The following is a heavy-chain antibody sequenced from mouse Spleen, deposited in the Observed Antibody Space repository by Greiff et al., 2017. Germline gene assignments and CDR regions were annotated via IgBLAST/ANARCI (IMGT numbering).Heavy chain of an antibody. Sequence: VQLQQSGPGLVKPSQSLSLTCSVTGYSITSGYYWNWIRQFPGNKLEWMGYISYDGSNNYNPSLKNRISITRDTSKNQFFLKLNSVTTEDTATYYCARRGGSSFFDYWGQGTTLTVSS. J-gene: IGHJ2*01. CDR3: ARRGGSSFFDY. V-gene: IGHV3-6*01. CDR2: ISYDGSN. CDR1: GYSITSGYY. D-gene: IGHD1-1*01.